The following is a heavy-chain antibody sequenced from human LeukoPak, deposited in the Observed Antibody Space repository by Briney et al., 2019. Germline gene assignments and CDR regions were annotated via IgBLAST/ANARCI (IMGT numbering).Heavy chain of an antibody. CDR2: ISGYNGNT. V-gene: IGHV1-18*01. CDR3: ARAPPGHLAMVPGTPLGGMDV. J-gene: IGHJ6*02. CDR1: GYTFTSYG. D-gene: IGHD3-10*01. Sequence: ASVKVSCKASGYTFTSYGISWVRQAPGQGLEWMGWISGYNGNTNYAQKLQGRVTMTTDTSTRTAYMELRSLRSDDTAVYYCARAPPGHLAMVPGTPLGGMDVWGQGTTVTVSS.